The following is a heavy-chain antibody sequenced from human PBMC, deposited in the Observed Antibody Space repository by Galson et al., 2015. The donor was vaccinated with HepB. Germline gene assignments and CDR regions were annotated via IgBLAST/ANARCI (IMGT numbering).Heavy chain of an antibody. J-gene: IGHJ6*03. CDR2: ISGARNII. CDR3: ARFLIVEELVYFHMDV. D-gene: IGHD3/OR15-3a*01. V-gene: IGHV3-48*04. CDR1: GFTFSNYG. Sequence: SLRLSCAASGFTFSNYGMHWVRQAPGKGLESVSYISGARNIIDYADSVKGRFTISRDNAKKSLFLQMNSLRAEDTAVYYCARFLIVEELVYFHMDVWGKGTTVTVSS.